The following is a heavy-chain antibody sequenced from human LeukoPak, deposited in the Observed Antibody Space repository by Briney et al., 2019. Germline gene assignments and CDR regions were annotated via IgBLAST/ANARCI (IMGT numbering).Heavy chain of an antibody. CDR1: GFAFKDYD. V-gene: IGHV3-23*01. CDR3: ATDYDSSGYTPPY. J-gene: IGHJ4*02. Sequence: GGSLRLSCVTSGFAFKDYDMNWVRQAPGKGLEWVSAIRNTGDRTYYAESVKGRFSISRDNSKNTVYLEMNGLRAEDTAVYYCATDYDSSGYTPPYWGQGTLVTVSS. CDR2: IRNTGDRT. D-gene: IGHD3-22*01.